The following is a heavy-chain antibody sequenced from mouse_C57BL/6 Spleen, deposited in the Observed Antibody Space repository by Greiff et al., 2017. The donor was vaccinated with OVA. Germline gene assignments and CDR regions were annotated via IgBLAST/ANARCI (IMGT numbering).Heavy chain of an antibody. CDR2: ISSGSSTI. J-gene: IGHJ2*01. CDR1: GFTFSDYG. V-gene: IGHV5-17*01. CDR3: AREGPLGYYFDY. Sequence: EVMLVESGGGLVKPGGSLKLSCAASGFTFSDYGMHWVRQAPEKGLEWVAYISSGSSTIYYADTVKGRFTISRDNAKNTLFLQMTSLRSEDTAMYYCAREGPLGYYFDYWGQGTTLTVSS. D-gene: IGHD6-1*01.